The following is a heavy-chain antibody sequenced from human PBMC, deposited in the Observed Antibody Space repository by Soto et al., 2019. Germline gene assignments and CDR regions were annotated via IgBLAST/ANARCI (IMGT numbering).Heavy chain of an antibody. V-gene: IGHV3-48*03. CDR3: VRNGNKET. J-gene: IGHJ1*01. D-gene: IGHD2-8*01. Sequence: GSLRLSCAASGFGFVSYEMNWVRQAPGKGLEWVSSISKSGDTIYYADSVKGRFTISRDNAKNSLFLQINSLRAEDTAFYFCVRNGNKETWGQGIWGTVSS. CDR1: GFGFVSYE. CDR2: ISKSGDTI.